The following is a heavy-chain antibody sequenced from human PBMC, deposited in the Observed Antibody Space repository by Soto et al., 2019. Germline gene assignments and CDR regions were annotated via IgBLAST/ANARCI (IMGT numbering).Heavy chain of an antibody. CDR1: GYTFTGYY. Sequence: QVQLVQSGAEVKKPGASVKVSCKASGYTFTGYYMHWVRQAPGQGLEWMGWINPNSGGTNYAQKFQGWVTRTRHPSISTAYMELSRLRSDDTAVYDCARGGDKGVRDSDSSGYYYGDYYYYCMDVWGHGTTVTVS. CDR2: INPNSGGT. J-gene: IGHJ6*02. D-gene: IGHD3-22*01. V-gene: IGHV1-2*04. CDR3: ARGGDKGVRDSDSSGYYYGDYYYYCMDV.